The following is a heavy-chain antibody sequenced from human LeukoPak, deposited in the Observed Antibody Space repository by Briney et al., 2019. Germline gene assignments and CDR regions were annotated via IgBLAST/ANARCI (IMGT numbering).Heavy chain of an antibody. CDR1: GFTFNRFY. CDR3: ARGFWTGVEY. V-gene: IGHV3-64*04. CDR2: ISSNGATT. Sequence: GVLRLSCSAFGFTFNRFYLHWVRQAPGKGLEFVSHISSNGATTYYADSVKGRFTISRGNAKNTLYLQMNSLRAEDTAVYYCARGFWTGVEYWGQGALVTVSS. D-gene: IGHD3/OR15-3a*01. J-gene: IGHJ4*02.